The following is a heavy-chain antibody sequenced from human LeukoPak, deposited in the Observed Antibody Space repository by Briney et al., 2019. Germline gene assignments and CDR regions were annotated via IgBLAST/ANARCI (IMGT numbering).Heavy chain of an antibody. Sequence: GGSLRLSCAASGFTFSSYDMHWVRQATGKGLEWISAIGTAGDTYYPGSVKGRFTISRENAKSSLYLQMNSLRAGDTAVYYCARAPGTTHYYGMDVWGQGTTVTVSS. CDR3: ARAPGTTHYYGMDV. J-gene: IGHJ6*02. CDR2: IGTAGDT. D-gene: IGHD1-1*01. CDR1: GFTFSSYD. V-gene: IGHV3-13*01.